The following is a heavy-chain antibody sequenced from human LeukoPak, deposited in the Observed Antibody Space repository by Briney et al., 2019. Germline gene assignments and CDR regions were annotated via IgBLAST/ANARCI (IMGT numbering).Heavy chain of an antibody. Sequence: GRSLRLSCAASGFTFSSYAMHWVRQAPGKGLEWVAVISYDGSNKYYADSVKGRFTISRENAKNSLYLQMNSLRAGDTAVYYCARAFGIAAAGTTPYYYYGMDVWGQGTTVTVSS. J-gene: IGHJ6*02. D-gene: IGHD6-13*01. CDR3: ARAFGIAAAGTTPYYYYGMDV. CDR1: GFTFSSYA. CDR2: ISYDGSNK. V-gene: IGHV3-30*14.